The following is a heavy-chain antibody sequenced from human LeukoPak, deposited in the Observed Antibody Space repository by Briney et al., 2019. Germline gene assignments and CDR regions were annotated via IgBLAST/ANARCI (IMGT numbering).Heavy chain of an antibody. CDR2: IYTSGST. CDR1: GGSISSGSYY. J-gene: IGHJ3*02. V-gene: IGHV4-61*02. CDR3: ARDSGPQIYCSSTSCQRPSVSDAFDI. Sequence: PSETLSLTCTVSGGSISSGSYYWSWIRQPAGKGLEWIGRIYTSGSTNYNPSLKSRVTISVDTSKNQFSLKLSSVTAADTAVYYCARDSGPQIYCSSTSCQRPSVSDAFDIWGQGAMVSVCS. D-gene: IGHD2-2*01.